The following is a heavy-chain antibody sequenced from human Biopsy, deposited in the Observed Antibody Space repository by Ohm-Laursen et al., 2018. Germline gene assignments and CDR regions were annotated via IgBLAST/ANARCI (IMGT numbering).Heavy chain of an antibody. D-gene: IGHD2/OR15-2a*01. CDR2: ISYDGSKT. V-gene: IGHV3-30*18. CDR3: AKDKGTFNFYYYGMDV. J-gene: IGHJ6*02. Sequence: SLRLSCSASGFTFSNSGMHWARQAPGKGLEWVAAISYDGSKTDYGDSVKGRLNISRDNSKNTLDLQMSSLRVEDTAVYFCAKDKGTFNFYYYGMDVWGQGTTVTVSS. CDR1: GFTFSNSG.